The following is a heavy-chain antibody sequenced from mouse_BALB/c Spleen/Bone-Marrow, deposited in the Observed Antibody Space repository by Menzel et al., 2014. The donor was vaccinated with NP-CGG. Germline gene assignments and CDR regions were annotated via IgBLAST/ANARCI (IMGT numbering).Heavy chain of an antibody. CDR2: ISNGGGSI. CDR1: GFTFSSYT. D-gene: IGHD2-4*01. V-gene: IGHV5-12-2*01. J-gene: IGHJ4*01. CDR3: ARGLRGYAMDY. Sequence: EVHLVESGGGLVQPGGSLKLSCAASGFTFSSYTMSWVRQTPEKRLEWVAYISNGGGSIYYPDTVKGRFTISRDNAKNTLYLQMSSLKSEDTAMYYCARGLRGYAMDYWGQGTSVTVSS.